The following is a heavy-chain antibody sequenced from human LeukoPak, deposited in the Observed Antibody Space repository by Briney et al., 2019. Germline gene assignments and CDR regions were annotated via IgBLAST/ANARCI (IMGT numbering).Heavy chain of an antibody. J-gene: IGHJ6*03. V-gene: IGHV4-39*07. Sequence: SETLSLTCTVSGGSISSSSYYWGWIRQPPGKGLEWIGSIYYSGSSNYNPSLKSRVTISADTSKNQFSLKLSSVTAADTAAYYCARVPRSYYYYYYMDVWGKGTTVTVSS. CDR2: IYYSGSS. CDR1: GGSISSSSYY. CDR3: ARVPRSYYYYYYMDV.